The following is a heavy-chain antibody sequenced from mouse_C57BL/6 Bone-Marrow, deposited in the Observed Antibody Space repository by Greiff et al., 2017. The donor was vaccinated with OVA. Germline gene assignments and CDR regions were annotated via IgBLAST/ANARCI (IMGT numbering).Heavy chain of an antibody. CDR3: ARTRREFAY. J-gene: IGHJ3*01. V-gene: IGHV1-81*01. CDR1: GYTFTSYG. CDR2: IYPRSGNT. Sequence: QVQLQQSGAELARSGASVKLSCKASGYTFTSYGISWVKQRTGQGLEWIGEIYPRSGNTYYNEKFKGKATLTADKSSSTAYMELRSLTSENSAVYFCARTRREFAYWGQGTLVTVSA.